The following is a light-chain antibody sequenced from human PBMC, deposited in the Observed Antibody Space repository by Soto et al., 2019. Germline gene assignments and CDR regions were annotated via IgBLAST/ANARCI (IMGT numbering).Light chain of an antibody. CDR3: QSYDSSLSGWV. CDR1: SSDVGGYTS. J-gene: IGLJ3*02. Sequence: QSALTQPPSLSGSPGQSITISCTGTSSDVGGYTSVSWYQQHPGKAPKLVIYEVSDRPSGVSSRFSGSKSGNTASLTISGLQAEDEADYYCQSYDSSLSGWVFGGGTKVTVL. CDR2: EVS. V-gene: IGLV2-14*01.